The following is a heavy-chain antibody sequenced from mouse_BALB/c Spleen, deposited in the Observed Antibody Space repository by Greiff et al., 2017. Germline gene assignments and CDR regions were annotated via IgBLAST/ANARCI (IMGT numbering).Heavy chain of an antibody. Sequence: EVKVEESGPSLVKPSQTLSLTCSVTGDSITSGYWNWIRKFPGNKLEYMGYISYSGSTYYNPSLKSRISITRDTSKNQYYLQLNSVTTEDTATYYCARWGGWDGFDYWGQGTTLTVSS. V-gene: IGHV3-8*02. CDR1: GDSITSGY. J-gene: IGHJ2*01. CDR2: ISYSGST. CDR3: ARWGGWDGFDY. D-gene: IGHD4-1*01.